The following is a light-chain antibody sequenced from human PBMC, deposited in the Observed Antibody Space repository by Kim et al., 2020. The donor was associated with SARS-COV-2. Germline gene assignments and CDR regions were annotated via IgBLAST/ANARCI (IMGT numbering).Light chain of an antibody. CDR3: QQTSSVPLT. V-gene: IGKV1-39*01. J-gene: IGKJ4*01. CDR1: QSIGSH. CDR2: AAS. Sequence: DIQMTQSPSSLSASVGDRVTVTCRASQSIGSHLSWYQQKSGKAPKLLIYAASRLRSGVPSRFSGSGSGTDFTLTIISLQPEDFATYYCQQTSSVPLTFGGGTELEI.